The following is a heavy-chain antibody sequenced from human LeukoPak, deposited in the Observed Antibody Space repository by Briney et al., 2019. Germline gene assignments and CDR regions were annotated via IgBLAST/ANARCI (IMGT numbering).Heavy chain of an antibody. D-gene: IGHD3-10*01. V-gene: IGHV3-23*01. Sequence: PGGSLRLSCAASGFTFSSCAMSWVRQAPGKGLEWVSAISGSGGSTYYADSVKGRLTISRDNSKNTLYLQMNSLRAEDTAVYYCAKVGFGELPQERIDYWGQGTLVTVSS. CDR1: GFTFSSCA. CDR2: ISGSGGST. CDR3: AKVGFGELPQERIDY. J-gene: IGHJ4*02.